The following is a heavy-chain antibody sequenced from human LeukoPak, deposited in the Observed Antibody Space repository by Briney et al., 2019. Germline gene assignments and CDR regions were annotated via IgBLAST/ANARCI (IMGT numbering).Heavy chain of an antibody. Sequence: GGSLRLSCAASGFTFSSYDMHWVRQATGEGLEWVSAIGTAADTYYSGSVKGRFTISRDNSKNTLYLQMNNLKAEDTALYYCAKDRLPDGRWSLDYWGQGTLVTVSP. CDR1: GFTFSSYD. J-gene: IGHJ4*02. CDR3: AKDRLPDGRWSLDY. D-gene: IGHD6-13*01. V-gene: IGHV3-13*01. CDR2: IGTAADT.